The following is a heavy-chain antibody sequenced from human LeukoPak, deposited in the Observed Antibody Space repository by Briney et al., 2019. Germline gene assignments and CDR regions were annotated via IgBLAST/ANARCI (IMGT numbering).Heavy chain of an antibody. D-gene: IGHD2-2*01. CDR2: ITGGSNNI. Sequence: GGSLRLSCAASGSAFSIYSLNWVRQTPGKRLEWVSYITGGSNNILYADSVKGRFTISRDNSKNTLYLQMNSLRAEDTAVYYCAKDTIEGYCSSTSCYGVYWGQGTLVTVSS. CDR3: AKDTIEGYCSSTSCYGVY. J-gene: IGHJ4*02. CDR1: GSAFSIYS. V-gene: IGHV3-48*01.